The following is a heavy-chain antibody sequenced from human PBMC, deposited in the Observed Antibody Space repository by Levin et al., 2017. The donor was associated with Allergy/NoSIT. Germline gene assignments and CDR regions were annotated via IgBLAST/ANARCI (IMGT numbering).Heavy chain of an antibody. Sequence: ASVKVSCKVFGNTLTELSIHWVRQAPGKGLEWMGGFDPEDGGTNYAQKFQGRVTVTEDTSTDTAYLELSSLRSEDPAVYYWATAGTGPTTGYYCHYWGPGTLVTVSS. V-gene: IGHV1-24*01. CDR2: FDPEDGGT. J-gene: IGHJ4*02. CDR1: GNTLTELS. D-gene: IGHD1-26*01. CDR3: ATAGTGPTTGYYCHY.